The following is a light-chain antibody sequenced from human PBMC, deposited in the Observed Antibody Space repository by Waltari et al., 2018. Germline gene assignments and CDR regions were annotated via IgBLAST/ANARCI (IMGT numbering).Light chain of an antibody. J-gene: IGLJ2*01. CDR1: SGSIAGYY. Sequence: NFMLTQPPSVSESPGKTVTISCTRSSGSIAGYYVQWFQLRPGSSPTTLIYEDNHRPSGVPDRFSGSIDSSSNSASLTISGLKTEDEADYYCQSYDRTNVIFGGGTKLTVL. V-gene: IGLV6-57*01. CDR2: EDN. CDR3: QSYDRTNVI.